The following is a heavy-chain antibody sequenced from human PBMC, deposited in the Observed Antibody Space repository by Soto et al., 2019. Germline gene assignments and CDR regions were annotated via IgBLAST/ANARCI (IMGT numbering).Heavy chain of an antibody. D-gene: IGHD3-16*01. CDR1: GFKFNYYA. J-gene: IGHJ4*02. Sequence: EVQLVESGGGLVQPGGSLRLSCAASGFKFNYYAMNWVRQVPGKGLEWVSYISATSAKIDYADSVKGRFTISRDNARNSLYLQMNSLRDEDTAVYHCVADSSYGSEWVSHFGQWGRGTLVTVSS. CDR2: ISATSAKI. V-gene: IGHV3-48*02. CDR3: VADSSYGSEWVSHFGQ.